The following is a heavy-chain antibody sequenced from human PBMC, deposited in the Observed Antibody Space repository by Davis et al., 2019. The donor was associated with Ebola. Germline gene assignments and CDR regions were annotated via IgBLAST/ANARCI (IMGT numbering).Heavy chain of an antibody. CDR1: GGSISSYY. CDR3: ARDLGYCTNGVCPRGEGMDV. CDR2: IYYSGST. V-gene: IGHV4-59*01. D-gene: IGHD2-8*01. Sequence: GSLRLSCTVSGGSISSYYWSWIRQPPGKGLEWIGYIYYSGSTNYNPSLKSRVTISVDTSKNQFSLKLSSVTAADTAVYYCARDLGYCTNGVCPRGEGMDVWGQGTTVTASS. J-gene: IGHJ6*02.